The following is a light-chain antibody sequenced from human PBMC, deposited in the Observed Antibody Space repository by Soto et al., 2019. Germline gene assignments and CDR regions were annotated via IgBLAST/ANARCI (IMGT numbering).Light chain of an antibody. Sequence: DIVMTQSPDSLAVSLGERATINCKSSQSLLYSSNNKNYLAWYQQKPGQPPKLLIYWASTRESGVPDRFSGSGSGTDFTLTINSLQAEDVAVYYCQQYYSTLWTFGQGTKVEIK. J-gene: IGKJ1*01. V-gene: IGKV4-1*01. CDR1: QSLLYSSNNKNY. CDR3: QQYYSTLWT. CDR2: WAS.